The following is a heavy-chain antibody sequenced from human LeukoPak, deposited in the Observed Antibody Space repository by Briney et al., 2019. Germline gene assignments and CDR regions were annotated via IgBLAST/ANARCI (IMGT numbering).Heavy chain of an antibody. CDR3: ARGGCSSTSCFYYFDY. Sequence: SETLSLTCAVYGGSFSGYYWSWIRQPPGKGLEWIGEINHSGSTNYNPSLKSRVTTSVDTSKNQFSLKLSSVTAADTAVYYCARGGCSSTSCFYYFDYWGQGTLVTVSS. D-gene: IGHD2-2*01. CDR2: INHSGST. J-gene: IGHJ4*02. CDR1: GGSFSGYY. V-gene: IGHV4-34*01.